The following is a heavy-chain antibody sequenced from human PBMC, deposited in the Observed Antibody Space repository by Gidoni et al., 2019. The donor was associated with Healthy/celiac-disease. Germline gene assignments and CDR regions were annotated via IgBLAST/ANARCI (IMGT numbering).Heavy chain of an antibody. D-gene: IGHD6-19*01. CDR1: GYTCTSYG. V-gene: IGHV1-18*01. J-gene: IGHJ1*01. CDR2: ISAYNGNT. CDR3: ARYKVAAVAGTDYFQH. Sequence: QVQLVQSGAEVQKPGAAVKVSCKASGYTCTSYGISWVRQAPGQGLEWTGWISAYNGNTNYAQKLQGRVTMTTDTSTSTAYMELRSLRSDDTAVYYCARYKVAAVAGTDYFQHWGQGTLVTVSS.